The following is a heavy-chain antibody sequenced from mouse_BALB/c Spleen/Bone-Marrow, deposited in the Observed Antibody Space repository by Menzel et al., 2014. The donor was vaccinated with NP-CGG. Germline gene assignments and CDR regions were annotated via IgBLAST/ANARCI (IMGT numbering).Heavy chain of an antibody. D-gene: IGHD1-1*01. CDR1: GFNIKDTY. V-gene: IGHV14-3*02. J-gene: IGHJ3*01. CDR2: IDPANGNT. CDR3: ASYYYGSSTFAY. Sequence: VQLQHSGAELVKPGASVKLSCTASGFNIKDTYMHWVKQRPEQGLEWIGRIDPANGNTKYDPKFQGKATITADTSSNTAYLQLSSLTCEDTAVYYCASYYYGSSTFAYWGQGTLVTVSA.